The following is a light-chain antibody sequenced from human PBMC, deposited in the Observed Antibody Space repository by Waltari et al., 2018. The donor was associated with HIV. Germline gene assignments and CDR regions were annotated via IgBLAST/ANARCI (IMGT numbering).Light chain of an antibody. J-gene: IGKJ1*01. Sequence: DIQMTQSPSTLSASVGDRVTITCRARQSISTWLAWYQQKPGKAPKLLIYKASTLESGVPSRFSGSGSGTEFTLTISSLQPDDFATYYCQQYNRPWTFGQGTKVDMK. CDR3: QQYNRPWT. V-gene: IGKV1-5*03. CDR1: QSISTW. CDR2: KAS.